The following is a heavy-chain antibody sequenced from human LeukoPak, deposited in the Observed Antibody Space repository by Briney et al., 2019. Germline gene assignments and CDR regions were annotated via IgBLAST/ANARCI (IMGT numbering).Heavy chain of an antibody. CDR2: IYYSGST. CDR3: ASGFIPGYFDY. V-gene: IGHV4-39*07. Sequence: SETLSLTCTVSGGSISSSSYYWGWIRQPPGKGLEWIGSIYYSGSTYYNPSLKSRVTISVDTSKNQFSLKLRSVTAADTAVYYCASGFIPGYFDYWGQGTLVTVSS. CDR1: GGSISSSSYY. D-gene: IGHD2-21*01. J-gene: IGHJ4*02.